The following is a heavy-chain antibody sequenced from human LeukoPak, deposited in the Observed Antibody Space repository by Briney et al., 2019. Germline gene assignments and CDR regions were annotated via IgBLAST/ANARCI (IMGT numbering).Heavy chain of an antibody. D-gene: IGHD3-10*01. V-gene: IGHV4-4*07. CDR1: GGSISSYY. CDR3: ARETGSGSSPFDY. CDR2: IYTSGST. Sequence: SETLSLTCTVSGGSISSYYWSWLRQPAGKGLEWIGRIYTSGSTNYNPSLKSRVTISVDTSKNQFSLKLSSVTAADTAVYYCARETGSGSSPFDYWGQGTLVTVSS. J-gene: IGHJ4*02.